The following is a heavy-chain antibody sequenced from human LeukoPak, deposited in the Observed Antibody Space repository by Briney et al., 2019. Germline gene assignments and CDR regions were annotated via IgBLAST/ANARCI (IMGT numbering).Heavy chain of an antibody. V-gene: IGHV3-23*01. CDR2: ISGSGGST. J-gene: IGHJ4*02. CDR3: AKDPGVVRGVIRGGSDY. D-gene: IGHD3-10*01. CDR1: GFTFSSYA. Sequence: QSGGSLRLSCAASGFTFSSYAMSWVRQAPGKGLEWVSAISGSGGSTYYADSVKGRFTISRDNSKNTLYLQMNSLRAEDTAVYYCAKDPGVVRGVIRGGSDYWGQGTLVTVSS.